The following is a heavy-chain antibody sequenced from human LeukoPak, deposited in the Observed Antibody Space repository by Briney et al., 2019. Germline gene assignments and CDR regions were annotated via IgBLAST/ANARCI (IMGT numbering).Heavy chain of an antibody. J-gene: IGHJ4*02. Sequence: GGSLRLSCAASGFTFDDYAMHWVRHAPGKGLEWVSGISWNSGSIGYADSVKGRFTISRDNAKNSLYLQMNSLRAEDMALYYCAKEGYSPYYFDYWGQGTLVTVSS. CDR3: AKEGYSPYYFDY. V-gene: IGHV3-9*03. CDR1: GFTFDDYA. CDR2: ISWNSGSI. D-gene: IGHD5-12*01.